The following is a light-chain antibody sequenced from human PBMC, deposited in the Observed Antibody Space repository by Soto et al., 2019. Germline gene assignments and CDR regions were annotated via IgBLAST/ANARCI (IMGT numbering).Light chain of an antibody. V-gene: IGLV1-40*01. CDR1: SSNIGAGYD. CDR2: GNS. J-gene: IGLJ2*01. CDR3: QSYDSSLSGYVV. Sequence: QSALTQPPSVSGAPGQRVTISCTGSSSNIGAGYDVHWYQQLPGTAPKLLIYGNSNRPSGVPDRFSGSKSGTSASLAITGLQAEDEADHYCQSYDSSLSGYVVFGGGTKLTVL.